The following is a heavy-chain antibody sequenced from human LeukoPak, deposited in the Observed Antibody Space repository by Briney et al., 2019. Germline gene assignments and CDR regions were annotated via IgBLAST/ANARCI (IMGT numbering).Heavy chain of an antibody. Sequence: GGSLRLSCVVSGFTFSSYAMHWVRQAPGKGLEWMAVVSYDGDDKYYADSVKGRFTISRDNSRNTLYLQMNSLSAGDTAVYYCARDTFGSGSPFHYYGMGVWGQGTTVTVSS. D-gene: IGHD3-10*01. CDR2: VSYDGDDK. CDR1: GFTFSSYA. CDR3: ARDTFGSGSPFHYYGMGV. V-gene: IGHV3-30*04. J-gene: IGHJ6*02.